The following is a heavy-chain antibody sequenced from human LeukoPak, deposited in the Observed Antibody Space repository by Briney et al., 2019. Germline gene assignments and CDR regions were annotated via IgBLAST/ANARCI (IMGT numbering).Heavy chain of an antibody. D-gene: IGHD2-2*01. J-gene: IGHJ5*02. V-gene: IGHV1-2*06. CDR1: GYTFTGYY. CDR3: ATYCSSTSCPNWFDP. CDR2: INPNSGGT. Sequence: ASVKVSCKASGYTFTGYYVHWVRQAPGQGLEWMGRINPNSGGTNYAQKFQGRVTMTRDTSIGTAYMELSRLRSDDTAVYYCATYCSSTSCPNWFDPWGQGTLVTVSS.